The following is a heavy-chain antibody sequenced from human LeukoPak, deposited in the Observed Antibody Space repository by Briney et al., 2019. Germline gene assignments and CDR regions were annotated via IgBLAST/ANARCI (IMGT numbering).Heavy chain of an antibody. CDR1: GYTFTIYY. V-gene: IGHV1-46*01. Sequence: GASVTVSCTASGYTFTIYYMHWVRQAPGQGLEWMGIINPSGGSTSYAQKFQGRVTMTRDTSTSTVYMELSSLRSEDTAVYYCARDPGTTVVTKYYFDYWGQGTLVTVSS. J-gene: IGHJ4*02. D-gene: IGHD4-23*01. CDR3: ARDPGTTVVTKYYFDY. CDR2: INPSGGST.